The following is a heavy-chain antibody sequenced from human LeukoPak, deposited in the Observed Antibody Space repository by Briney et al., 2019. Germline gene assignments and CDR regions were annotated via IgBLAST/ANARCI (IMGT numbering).Heavy chain of an antibody. J-gene: IGHJ3*02. CDR2: IYYSGST. CDR1: GGSISSYY. V-gene: IGHV4-59*01. CDR3: AGLQEDAFDI. Sequence: SETLSLTCTVSGGSISSYYWSWIRQPPGKGLEWIGYIYYSGSTNYNPSLKSRVTISVDTSKNQFSLKLSSVTAADTAVYYCAGLQEDAFDIWGHGTMVTVSS.